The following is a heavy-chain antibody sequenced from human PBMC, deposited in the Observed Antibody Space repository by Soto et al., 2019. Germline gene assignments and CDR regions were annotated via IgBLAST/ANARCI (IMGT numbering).Heavy chain of an antibody. D-gene: IGHD5-12*01. J-gene: IGHJ4*02. Sequence: GESLKISCQGSGYTFTGHWISWVRQMPGKGLEWMGRIDPSDSYTDYSPTVQGHVTMSADKSINTAYLQWSSLQASDTAVYYCTRHTGYDCSLDYWGQGTLVTVSS. CDR1: GYTFTGHW. V-gene: IGHV5-10-1*01. CDR3: TRHTGYDCSLDY. CDR2: IDPSDSYT.